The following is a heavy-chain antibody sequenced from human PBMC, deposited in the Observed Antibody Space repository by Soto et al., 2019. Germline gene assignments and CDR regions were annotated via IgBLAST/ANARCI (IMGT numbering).Heavy chain of an antibody. CDR3: ATSYGSGYRAFDY. J-gene: IGHJ4*02. D-gene: IGHD3-10*01. V-gene: IGHV1-69*04. CDR1: GDTFSFYP. CDR2: VNPILRMS. Sequence: QVQLVQSGAEVKRPGPSVKVPCKASGDTFSFYPINWVPQAPGLGLEWMGRVNPILRMSNYAQRFQGRVTMTADKSTSTAYMELSGLRSEDTAMYYCATSYGSGYRAFDYWGQGALVTVSS.